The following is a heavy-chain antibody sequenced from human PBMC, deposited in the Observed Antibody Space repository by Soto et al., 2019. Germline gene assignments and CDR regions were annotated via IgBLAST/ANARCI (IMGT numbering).Heavy chain of an antibody. CDR1: GGSISSSSYY. CDR2: IYYSGST. V-gene: IGHV4-39*01. Sequence: SETLSLTCTVSGGSISSSSYYWGWIRQPPGKGLEWIGSIYYSGSTYYNPSLKSRVTISVDTSKNQFSLKLSSVTAADTAVYYCARLSMVRGFSWGQGTLVTVSS. CDR3: ARLSMVRGFS. D-gene: IGHD3-10*01. J-gene: IGHJ5*02.